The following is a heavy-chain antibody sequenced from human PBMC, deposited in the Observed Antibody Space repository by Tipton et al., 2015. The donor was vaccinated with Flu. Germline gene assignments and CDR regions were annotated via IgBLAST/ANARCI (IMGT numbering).Heavy chain of an antibody. CDR3: ARDIIGDYGGD. J-gene: IGHJ4*02. Sequence: SLRLSCAAFGFTFDAYAMHWVRQAPGKGLEWVSGLGWNSGDIRYADSVKGRFTISRDNAKNSLYLQMNSLRAEDTAVYYCARDIIGDYGGDWGQGTLVTVSS. D-gene: IGHD4/OR15-4a*01. CDR1: GFTFDAYA. CDR2: LGWNSGDI. V-gene: IGHV3-9*01.